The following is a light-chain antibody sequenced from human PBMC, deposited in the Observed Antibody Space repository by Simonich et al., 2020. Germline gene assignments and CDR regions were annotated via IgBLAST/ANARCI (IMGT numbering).Light chain of an antibody. V-gene: IGKV4-1*01. CDR1: QSFLYSSNNKNY. CDR2: WAS. J-gene: IGKJ3*01. CDR3: QQYYSTPFT. Sequence: DIVMTQSPDSLAVSLGERATINCKSNQSFLYSSNNKNYLAWYQQKPGQPPNLLIYWASTRESGVPDRFSCSWSGTDFTLTISSLQAEDVAVYYCQQYYSTPFTFGPGTKVDIK.